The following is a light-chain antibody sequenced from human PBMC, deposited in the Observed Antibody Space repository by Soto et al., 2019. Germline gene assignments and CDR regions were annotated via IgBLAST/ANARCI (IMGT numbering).Light chain of an antibody. CDR1: QGISSW. CDR2: AAS. CDR3: QQANSFPPPLT. J-gene: IGKJ4*01. V-gene: IGKV1-12*01. Sequence: DIQMTQSPSSVSASVGDRVTITCRASQGISSWLDWYQQKPGKAPKLLIYAASSLQSGVPSRFSGSGSGTDFTLTISSLQPEDFATYYCQQANSFPPPLTFGGGTKVEIK.